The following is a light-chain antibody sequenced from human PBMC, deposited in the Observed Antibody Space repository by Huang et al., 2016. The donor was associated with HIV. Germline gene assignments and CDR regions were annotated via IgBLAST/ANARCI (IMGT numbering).Light chain of an antibody. CDR2: CAS. J-gene: IGKJ2*01. Sequence: EIVMTQSPATLSVAPGERATLSCRASQSVSSNLAWYQQKPGQTPRLLIYCASTRATGIPARFIGSGSGTAFTLTISSLQSEDFAVYYCQQYNNWPPYTFGQGTKLEIK. CDR3: QQYNNWPPYT. CDR1: QSVSSN. V-gene: IGKV3-15*01.